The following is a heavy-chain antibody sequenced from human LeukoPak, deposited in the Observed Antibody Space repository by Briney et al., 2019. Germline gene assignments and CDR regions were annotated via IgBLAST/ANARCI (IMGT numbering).Heavy chain of an antibody. V-gene: IGHV3-21*01. CDR2: ISSSGRYM. CDR3: AKDVRSDYFDY. CDR1: GFTYRSFS. J-gene: IGHJ4*02. Sequence: GASLRLSCAASGFTYRSFSMNWVRQAPGKGLEWVSAISSSGRYMYYADSVKGRFTISRDNANNSLYLQMDSLRAEDTAVYYCAKDVRSDYFDYWGQGTLVTVSS.